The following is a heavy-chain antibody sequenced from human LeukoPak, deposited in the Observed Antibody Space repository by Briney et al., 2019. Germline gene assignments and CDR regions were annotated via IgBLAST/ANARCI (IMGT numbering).Heavy chain of an antibody. CDR3: AKDRGTIFNVLNYHFDL. CDR1: GFNFGEFW. Sequence: GGSLRLSCAASGFNFGEFWMAWIRQTPGMGLEWVADIKEDGSESFYVDSVKGRFTISRDNSKNSLSLQMNSLTAEDTAVYYCAKDRGTIFNVLNYHFDLWGQGVLVTVSS. J-gene: IGHJ4*02. CDR2: IKEDGSES. D-gene: IGHD3-3*01. V-gene: IGHV3-7*01.